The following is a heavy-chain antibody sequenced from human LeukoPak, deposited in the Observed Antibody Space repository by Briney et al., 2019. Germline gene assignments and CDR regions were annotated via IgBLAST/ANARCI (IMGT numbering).Heavy chain of an antibody. V-gene: IGHV4-31*03. CDR1: GGSISSGGYY. D-gene: IGHD6-13*01. CDR3: ARGRAAAGQRWFDP. CDR2: IYYSGST. J-gene: IGHJ5*02. Sequence: SETLSLTCTVSGGSISSGGYYWSWIRQHPGKGLEWIGYIYYSGSTYYNPSLKSRVTISVDTSKNQFSLKLSSVTAADTAVYYCARGRAAAGQRWFDPWGQGTLVTVSS.